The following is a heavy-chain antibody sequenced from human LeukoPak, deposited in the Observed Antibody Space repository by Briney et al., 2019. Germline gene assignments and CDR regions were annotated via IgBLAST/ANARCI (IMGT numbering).Heavy chain of an antibody. V-gene: IGHV4-38-2*02. CDR1: GYSISSGYY. CDR3: ANSYYCGGDCYSSD. D-gene: IGHD2-21*02. CDR2: IYYSGST. Sequence: SETLSLTCTVSGYSISSGYYWGWIRQPPGKGLEWIGSIYYSGSTYYNPSLKSRVTISVDTSKNQFSLKLSSVTAADTAVYYCANSYYCGGDCYSSDWGQGTLVTVSS. J-gene: IGHJ4*02.